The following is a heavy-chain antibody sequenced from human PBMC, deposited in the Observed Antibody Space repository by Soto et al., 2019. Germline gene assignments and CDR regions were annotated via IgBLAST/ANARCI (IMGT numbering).Heavy chain of an antibody. CDR3: ARAEAGPPWLVPDP. Sequence: SETLSLTCTVSGGSISSYYWSWIRQPPGKGLEWIGYIYYSGSTNYNPSLKSRVTISVDTSKNQFSLKLSSVTAADTAVYYCARAEAGPPWLVPDPRGEGPPVTVPP. CDR2: IYYSGST. D-gene: IGHD6-19*01. CDR1: GGSISSYY. V-gene: IGHV4-59*01. J-gene: IGHJ5*02.